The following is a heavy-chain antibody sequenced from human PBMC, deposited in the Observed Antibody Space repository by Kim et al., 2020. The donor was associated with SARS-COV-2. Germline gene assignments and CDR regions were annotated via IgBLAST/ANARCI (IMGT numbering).Heavy chain of an antibody. CDR1: GGSISSSSYY. Sequence: SETLSLTCTVSGGSISSSSYYWGWIRQPPGKGLEWIGSIYYSGSTYYNPSLKSRVTISVDTSKNQFSLKLSSVTAADTAVYYCARLPTSCGGDCSPYNWFDPWGQGTLVTVSS. CDR3: ARLPTSCGGDCSPYNWFDP. CDR2: IYYSGST. V-gene: IGHV4-39*01. J-gene: IGHJ5*02. D-gene: IGHD2-21*01.